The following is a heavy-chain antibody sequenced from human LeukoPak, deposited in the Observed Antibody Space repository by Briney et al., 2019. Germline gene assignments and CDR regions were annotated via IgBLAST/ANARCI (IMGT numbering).Heavy chain of an antibody. D-gene: IGHD6-13*01. J-gene: IGHJ5*02. Sequence: SVKVSCKASGGTFSSYAISWVRQAPGQGLEWMGGTIPIFGTANYAQKFQGRVTITTDESTSTAYMELSSLRSEDTAVYYCARYSSSWFGGNWFDPWGQGTLVTVSS. V-gene: IGHV1-69*05. CDR2: TIPIFGTA. CDR1: GGTFSSYA. CDR3: ARYSSSWFGGNWFDP.